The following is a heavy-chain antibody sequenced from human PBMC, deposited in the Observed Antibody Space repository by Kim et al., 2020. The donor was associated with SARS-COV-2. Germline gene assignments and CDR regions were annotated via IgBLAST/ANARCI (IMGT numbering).Heavy chain of an antibody. D-gene: IGHD6-13*01. J-gene: IGHJ4*02. Sequence: SETLSLTCSVSGGSISSGSFYWAWIRQSPGRGLEWIGTIYYSGTTYYNPSLKSRVTISVDTSKNQFSLKLRSVTAADTAVYYCARDHEGYSSSWLNWGQGTLVTVSS. CDR2: IYYSGTT. V-gene: IGHV4-39*07. CDR3: ARDHEGYSSSWLN. CDR1: GGSISSGSFY.